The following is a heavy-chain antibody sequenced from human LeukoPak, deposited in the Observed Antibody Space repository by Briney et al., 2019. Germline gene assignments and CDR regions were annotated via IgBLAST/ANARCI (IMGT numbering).Heavy chain of an antibody. CDR1: GFTFSSDF. D-gene: IGHD1-26*01. V-gene: IGHV3-74*01. Sequence: GGSLRLSCVASGFTFSSDFMHWIRQAPGEGLMWVSQISGDETYTNYADSVKGRFTISRDNSKNTLYLQMNSLRAEDTAVYYCAKTSIVGALVYWGQGTLVTVSS. J-gene: IGHJ4*02. CDR3: AKTSIVGALVY. CDR2: ISGDETYT.